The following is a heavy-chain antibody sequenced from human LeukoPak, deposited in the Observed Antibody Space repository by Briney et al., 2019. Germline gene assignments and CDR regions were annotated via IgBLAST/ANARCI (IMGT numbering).Heavy chain of an antibody. Sequence: PSETLSLTCTVSGGSISSYYWSWIRQPAGKGLEWIGRIYTSGSTNYNPSLKSRVTVSVDTSKNQFSLKLSSVTAADTAVYYCATTVFAPGGDYFDYWGQGTLVTVSS. D-gene: IGHD4-17*01. CDR1: GGSISSYY. CDR3: ATTVFAPGGDYFDY. J-gene: IGHJ4*02. V-gene: IGHV4-4*07. CDR2: IYTSGST.